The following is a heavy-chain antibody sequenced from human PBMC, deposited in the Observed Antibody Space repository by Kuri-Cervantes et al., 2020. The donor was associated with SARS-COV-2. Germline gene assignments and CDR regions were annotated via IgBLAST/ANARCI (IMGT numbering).Heavy chain of an antibody. D-gene: IGHD2-8*01. Sequence: SETLSLTCTVSGGSISSSSYYWGWIRQPPGKGLEWIGSIYYSGSTYYNPSLKSRVTISADTSKNQFSLKLSSVTAADTAVYYCARQYCTNGVCYTPFDYWGQGTLVTVSS. CDR1: GGSISSSSYY. J-gene: IGHJ4*02. CDR3: ARQYCTNGVCYTPFDY. CDR2: IYYSGST. V-gene: IGHV4-39*01.